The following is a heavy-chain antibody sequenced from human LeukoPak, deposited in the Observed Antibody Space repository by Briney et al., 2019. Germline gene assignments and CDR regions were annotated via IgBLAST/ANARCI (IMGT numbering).Heavy chain of an antibody. D-gene: IGHD1-26*01. Sequence: GASVKVSCKASGYTFTGYYMHWVRQAPGQGLEWMGWINPNSGGTNYAQKFQGRVTMTRDTSISTAYMELSRLRSDDTAVYYCATDLPTTPDYFDYWGQGTLVTVSS. CDR1: GYTFTGYY. CDR2: INPNSGGT. V-gene: IGHV1-2*02. J-gene: IGHJ4*02. CDR3: ATDLPTTPDYFDY.